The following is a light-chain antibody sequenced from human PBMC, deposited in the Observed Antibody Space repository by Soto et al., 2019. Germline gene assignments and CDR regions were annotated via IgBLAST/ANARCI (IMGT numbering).Light chain of an antibody. V-gene: IGKV1-5*03. J-gene: IGKJ2*01. CDR2: RGS. CDR3: QQFNIYPYT. Sequence: DIQMTQSPSTLSASVGDTVTITCRASQNIGNCLAWFQQTPGKAPNLLIYRGSSLQSGVPSRFSGSGSGTEFTLTIVSLHPDDFAVYYCQQFNIYPYTFGRGTRLESK. CDR1: QNIGNC.